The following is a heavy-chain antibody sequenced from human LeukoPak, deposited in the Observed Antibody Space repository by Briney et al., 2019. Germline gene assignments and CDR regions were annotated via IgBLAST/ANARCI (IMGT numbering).Heavy chain of an antibody. CDR2: IYTSGNT. V-gene: IGHV4-4*07. J-gene: IGHJ6*02. Sequence: AETLSLTCTVSGGSINNHYWSWIRQPAGKGLEWIGRIYTSGNTNYNPSLESRVTMSVDTSKNQFSLKLSSVTAADTAVYYRARGDIYDSSGYVHYYYGMDVWGQGTTVTVSS. D-gene: IGHD3-22*01. CDR3: ARGDIYDSSGYVHYYYGMDV. CDR1: GGSINNHY.